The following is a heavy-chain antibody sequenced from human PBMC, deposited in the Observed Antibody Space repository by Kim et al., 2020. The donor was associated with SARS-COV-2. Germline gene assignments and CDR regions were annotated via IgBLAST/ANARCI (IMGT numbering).Heavy chain of an antibody. D-gene: IGHD3-10*01. CDR1: GFIFSTYG. J-gene: IGHJ4*02. Sequence: GGSLRLSCAASGFIFSTYGMHWVRQAPGKGLEWVSAITYDGSKTYYADSVKGRFTISRDNSKNTMYLQMNSLRAEDTAVYFCAKERRGVITPTNYFDYWGEGTLVTV. V-gene: IGHV3-30*18. CDR2: ITYDGSKT. CDR3: AKERRGVITPTNYFDY.